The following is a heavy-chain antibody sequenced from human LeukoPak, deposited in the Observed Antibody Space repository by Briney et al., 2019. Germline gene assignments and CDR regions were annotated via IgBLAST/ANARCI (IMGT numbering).Heavy chain of an antibody. V-gene: IGHV3-20*04. D-gene: IGHD2-2*02. J-gene: IGHJ3*02. CDR3: ARRDIVVVPAAIFGAFDI. Sequence: GGSLRLSCAASGFTFDDYGMSWVRQAPGKGLEWVSGRNGGSTGYADSVKGRFTISRDNAKNSLYLQVNSLRAEDTALYYCARRDIVVVPAAIFGAFDIWGQGTMVTVSS. CDR1: GFTFDDYG. CDR2: RNGGST.